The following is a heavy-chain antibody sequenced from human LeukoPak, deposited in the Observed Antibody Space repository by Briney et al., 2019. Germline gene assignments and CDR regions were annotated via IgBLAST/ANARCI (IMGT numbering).Heavy chain of an antibody. J-gene: IGHJ3*01. CDR2: ISSSGRST. CDR3: ARFVSSGPL. CDR1: GFGFGSYD. V-gene: IGHV3-64*02. Sequence: GGSLRLACAASGFGFGSYDMHWVRQAPGKGLECVSAISSSGRSTYYADSVKGRFTISRDNSNNTLYLQMGSLKPEDMAVYYCARFVSSGPLWGQGTMATVSS. D-gene: IGHD3-22*01.